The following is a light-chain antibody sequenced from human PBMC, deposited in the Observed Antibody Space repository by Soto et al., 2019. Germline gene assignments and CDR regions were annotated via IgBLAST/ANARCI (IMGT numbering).Light chain of an antibody. CDR2: ASS. CDR3: QQSYSNILS. J-gene: IGKJ4*01. Sequence: DIQLTQSPSSLSASVGDRVTISCRASQNIYTYVNWYQLKPGKAPKLLIFASSTLQSGIPSRFSGSGSAAYFSLTISSLQPEEFAAYYWQQSYSNILSFGRGTRVEL. CDR1: QNIYTY. V-gene: IGKV1-39*01.